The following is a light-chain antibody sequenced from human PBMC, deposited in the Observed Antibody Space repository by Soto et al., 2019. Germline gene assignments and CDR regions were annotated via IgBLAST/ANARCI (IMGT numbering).Light chain of an antibody. CDR1: NSDVGGYNY. V-gene: IGLV2-8*01. J-gene: IGLJ1*01. CDR3: SSYADSNWYD. CDR2: EVN. Sequence: QSVLTQPPSAAGSPGQSVTISCTGTNSDVGGYNYVSWYQQYPGKAPKLIIYEVNERPSGVPDRFSGSKSGNTASLTVSGLQTADEAAYYCSSYADSNWYDFGTGTKVTVL.